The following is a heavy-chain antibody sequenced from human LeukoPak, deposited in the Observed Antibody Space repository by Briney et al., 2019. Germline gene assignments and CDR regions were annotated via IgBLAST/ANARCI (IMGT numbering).Heavy chain of an antibody. CDR1: GYTFTGYY. D-gene: IGHD1-26*01. V-gene: IGHV1-2*06. J-gene: IGHJ4*02. Sequence: SVKVSCKASGYTFTGYYMHWVRQAPGQGLEWMGRINPNSGGTNYAQKFQGRVTMTRDTSISTAYMELSRLRSDDTAVYYCARDTVGATPGFDYWGQGTLVTVSS. CDR2: INPNSGGT. CDR3: ARDTVGATPGFDY.